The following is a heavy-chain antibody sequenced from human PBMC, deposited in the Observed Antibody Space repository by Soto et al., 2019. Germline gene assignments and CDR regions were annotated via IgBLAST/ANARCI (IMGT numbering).Heavy chain of an antibody. Sequence: SETLSLTCTVSGGSFTTYYWSWIRQPPGKGLEWIGYIYYSGSTNYNPSLKSRVTISLDTSKNQFSLKLSSVTAADTAVYYCASVKNWNDFDYWGQGTLVTVSS. D-gene: IGHD1-1*01. CDR3: ASVKNWNDFDY. J-gene: IGHJ4*02. CDR1: GGSFTTYY. V-gene: IGHV4-59*01. CDR2: IYYSGST.